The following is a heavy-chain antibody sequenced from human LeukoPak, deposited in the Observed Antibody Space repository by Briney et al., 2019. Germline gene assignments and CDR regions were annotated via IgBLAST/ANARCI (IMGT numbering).Heavy chain of an antibody. D-gene: IGHD1-26*01. J-gene: IGHJ4*02. V-gene: IGHV4-61*02. Sequence: PSETLSLTCTVSGGSISSGSYYWSWIRQPAGKGLEWIGRIYTSGSTNYNPSLKSRVTISVDTSKNQFSLKLSSVTAADTAVYYCARGPSGSYSFDYWGQGTLVTVSS. CDR1: GGSISSGSYY. CDR2: IYTSGST. CDR3: ARGPSGSYSFDY.